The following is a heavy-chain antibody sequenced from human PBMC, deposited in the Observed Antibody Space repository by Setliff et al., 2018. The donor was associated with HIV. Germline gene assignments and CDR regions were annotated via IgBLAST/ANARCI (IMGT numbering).Heavy chain of an antibody. CDR2: ISYDGSYK. CDR1: GFTFGSYA. Sequence: GESLKISCAASGFTFGSYAMHWVRQAPGKGLEWVAVISYDGSYKYYADSVKGRFTISRDNSKNTLYVPMNSLRADDTAVYYCVRDLTTIVTRKVFDIWGQGTMVTVS. D-gene: IGHD4-4*01. V-gene: IGHV3-30*04. J-gene: IGHJ3*02. CDR3: VRDLTTIVTRKVFDI.